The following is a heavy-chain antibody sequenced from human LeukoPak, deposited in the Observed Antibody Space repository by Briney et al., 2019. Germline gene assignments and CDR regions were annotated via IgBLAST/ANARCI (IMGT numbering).Heavy chain of an antibody. J-gene: IGHJ4*02. CDR2: ITTSSTYI. D-gene: IGHD6-19*01. CDR1: GFTFSSYS. V-gene: IGHV3-21*01. CDR3: AREVPSSSGWAFDY. Sequence: GGSLRLSCAASGFTFSSYSMSWVRQAPGKGLEWVSSITTSSTYISYADSVKGRFTISGDNAKNSLYLQMNSLRAEDTAVYYCAREVPSSSGWAFDYWGQGTLVTVSS.